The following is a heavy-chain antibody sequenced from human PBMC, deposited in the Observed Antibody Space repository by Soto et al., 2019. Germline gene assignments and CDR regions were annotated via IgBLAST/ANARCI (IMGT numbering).Heavy chain of an antibody. CDR3: ARDPLMTTVTPGSFYYFDY. J-gene: IGHJ4*02. CDR1: GYTFTSYG. D-gene: IGHD4-17*01. CDR2: ISAYNGNT. V-gene: IGHV1-18*04. Sequence: QVQLVQSGAEVKKPGASVKVSCKASGYTFTSYGISWVRQAPGQGLEWMGWISAYNGNTNYAQKLQGRVTMTTDTSTSTAYMELRSLRSDDTGVYYCARDPLMTTVTPGSFYYFDYWGQGTLVTVSS.